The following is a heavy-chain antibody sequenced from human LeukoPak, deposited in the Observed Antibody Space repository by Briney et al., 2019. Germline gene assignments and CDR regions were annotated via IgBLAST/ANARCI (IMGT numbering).Heavy chain of an antibody. CDR2: IYYSGST. J-gene: IGHJ4*02. D-gene: IGHD3-9*01. CDR3: ARHQPVLRYFDWLLTPDFDY. V-gene: IGHV4-39*01. CDR1: GGSISSSSYY. Sequence: SETLSLTCTVSGGSISSSSYYWGWIRQPPGKGLEWIGSIYYSGSTYYSPSLKSRVTISVDTSKNQFSLKLSSVTAADTAVYYCARHQPVLRYFDWLLTPDFDYWGQGTLVTVSS.